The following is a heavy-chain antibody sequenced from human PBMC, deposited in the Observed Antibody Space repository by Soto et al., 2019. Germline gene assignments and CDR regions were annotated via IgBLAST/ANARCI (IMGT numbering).Heavy chain of an antibody. CDR1: GYTFTSYG. Sequence: ASVKVSCKASGYTFTSYGISWVRQAPGQGLEWMGWISAYNGNTNYAQKLQGRVTMTTDTSTSTAYMELRSLRSDDTAVYYCARDRAAATIYYYYYYGMDVWGQGTTVTVS. D-gene: IGHD6-13*01. V-gene: IGHV1-18*01. CDR3: ARDRAAATIYYYYYYGMDV. CDR2: ISAYNGNT. J-gene: IGHJ6*02.